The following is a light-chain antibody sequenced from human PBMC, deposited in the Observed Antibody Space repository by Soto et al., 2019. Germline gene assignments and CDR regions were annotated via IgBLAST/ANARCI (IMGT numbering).Light chain of an antibody. CDR1: QSVLYRSNNKNY. V-gene: IGKV4-1*01. J-gene: IGKJ2*01. CDR2: WAS. Sequence: DIVMTQSPDSLAVSLGERATINCKSSQSVLYRSNNKNYLAWFQQKPGQPPKVLINWASTRESGVPDRFSGSGSGTDFTLTISSLQAEDFAVYYCQQYNNWPPYTFGQGTKVDIK. CDR3: QQYNNWPPYT.